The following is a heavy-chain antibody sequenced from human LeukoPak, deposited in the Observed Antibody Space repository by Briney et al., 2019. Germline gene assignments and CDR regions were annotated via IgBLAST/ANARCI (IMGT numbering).Heavy chain of an antibody. Sequence: PSETLSLTCTVSGGSISSYYWSWIRQPPGKGLEWIGYIYYSGSTNYNPSLKSRVTISVDTSKNQFSLKLSSVTAADTAVYYCARGDDFWSGKMGFDPWGQGTLVTVSS. D-gene: IGHD3-3*01. CDR1: GGSISSYY. CDR2: IYYSGST. J-gene: IGHJ5*02. V-gene: IGHV4-59*01. CDR3: ARGDDFWSGKMGFDP.